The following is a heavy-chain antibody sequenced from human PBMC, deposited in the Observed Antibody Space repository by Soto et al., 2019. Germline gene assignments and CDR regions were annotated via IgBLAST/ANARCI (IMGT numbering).Heavy chain of an antibody. D-gene: IGHD3-9*01. CDR2: INPSGGST. V-gene: IGHV1-46*01. Sequence: ASVKVSCKASGYTFTSYYMHWVRQAPGQGLEWMGIINPSGGSTSYAQKFQGRVTMTRDTSTSTVYMELSSLRSEDTAVYYCARGYYDILTGYHPFDYRGQGTLVTVSS. CDR1: GYTFTSYY. CDR3: ARGYYDILTGYHPFDY. J-gene: IGHJ4*02.